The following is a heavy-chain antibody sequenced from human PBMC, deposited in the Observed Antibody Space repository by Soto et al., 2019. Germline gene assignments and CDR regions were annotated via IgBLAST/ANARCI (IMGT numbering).Heavy chain of an antibody. Sequence: PGGALRLSCAASGFTFSSYAMSWVRQAPGKEQEWVSAISGSGGSTYYADSVKGRFTISRDNSKNTLYLQMNSLRAEDTAVYYCAKDRIKGISTVTTFVYWGQGTLVTVSS. V-gene: IGHV3-23*01. CDR3: AKDRIKGISTVTTFVY. D-gene: IGHD4-17*01. J-gene: IGHJ4*02. CDR1: GFTFSSYA. CDR2: ISGSGGST.